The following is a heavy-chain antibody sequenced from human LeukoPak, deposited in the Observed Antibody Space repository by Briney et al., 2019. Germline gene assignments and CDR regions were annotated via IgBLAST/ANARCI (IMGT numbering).Heavy chain of an antibody. Sequence: ASVKVSCKASGYTFTSYDINWVRQATVQGLEWMGWMNPNSGNTGYAQKFQGRVTMTRNTSISTAYMELSSLRSEDTAVYYCARRKGTTGTTLFVPWGQGTLVTVSS. J-gene: IGHJ5*02. CDR1: GYTFTSYD. CDR3: ARRKGTTGTTLFVP. V-gene: IGHV1-8*01. D-gene: IGHD1-1*01. CDR2: MNPNSGNT.